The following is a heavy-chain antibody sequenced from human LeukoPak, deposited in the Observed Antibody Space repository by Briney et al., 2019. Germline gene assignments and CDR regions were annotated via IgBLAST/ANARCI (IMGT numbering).Heavy chain of an antibody. V-gene: IGHV3-9*01. Sequence: GRSLRLSCAASGFTFDDYAMHGVRQAPGKGLEWVSGISWNSGSIGYADSVKGRFTISRDNAKNSLYLQMNSLRAEDTALYYCAKHGRIAADGQHWYFALWGRGTLLTVSS. J-gene: IGHJ2*01. CDR2: ISWNSGSI. CDR3: AKHGRIAADGQHWYFAL. CDR1: GFTFDDYA. D-gene: IGHD6-13*01.